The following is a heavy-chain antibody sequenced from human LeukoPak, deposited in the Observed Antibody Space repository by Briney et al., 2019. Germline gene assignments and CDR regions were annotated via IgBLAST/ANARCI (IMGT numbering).Heavy chain of an antibody. CDR1: GFTFDDYA. CDR2: INWNSDSI. V-gene: IGHV3-9*01. J-gene: IGHJ4*02. Sequence: GGSLRLSCAVSGFTFDDYAMHWVPQVPGKGLEWVSGINWNSDSIGYADSVKGRFTTSRDNAKNSLYLQMNSLRAEDTAVYYCARVGYSYGFDYWGQGTLVTVSS. D-gene: IGHD5-18*01. CDR3: ARVGYSYGFDY.